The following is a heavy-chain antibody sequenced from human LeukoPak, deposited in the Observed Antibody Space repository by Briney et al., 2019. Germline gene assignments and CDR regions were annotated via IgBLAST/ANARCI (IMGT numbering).Heavy chain of an antibody. CDR2: IYHCGYT. CDR3: VRTISYNNPWLDS. J-gene: IGHJ5*01. CDR1: GDFNSNHIW. D-gene: IGHD3-10*01. Sequence: SETLSLTCVFSGDFNSNHIWWGWTRQTPGKGLEWIGYIYHCGYTYYDPCLKNRLTLQVDTPKDQFSLKLSSVTAVGSAVYYCVRTISYNNPWLDSWGQGTLVTVSS. V-gene: IGHV4-28*01.